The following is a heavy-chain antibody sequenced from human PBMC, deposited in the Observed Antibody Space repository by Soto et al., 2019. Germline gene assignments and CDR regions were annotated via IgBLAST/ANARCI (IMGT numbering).Heavy chain of an antibody. CDR1: GYTLPGYH. D-gene: IGHD4-4*01. J-gene: IGHJ4*02. V-gene: IGHV1-2*04. Sequence: ASVKVSFKASGYTLPGYHMHWVRQAPGQGLEWMGWINPNSGGTNYAQKFQGWVTMTRDTSINTAYMELSRLRSDDTAVYYCASGIEMTTGLDYWGQGTLVTVSS. CDR3: ASGIEMTTGLDY. CDR2: INPNSGGT.